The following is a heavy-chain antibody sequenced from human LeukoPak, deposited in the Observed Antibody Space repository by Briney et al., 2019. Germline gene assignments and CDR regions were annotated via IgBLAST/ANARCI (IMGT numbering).Heavy chain of an antibody. Sequence: SETLSLTCTVSGYSISSGYYWGWIRQPPGKGLEWIGSIYNSGSTYYNPSLKSRATISLDTPANQFSLKLSSVTAADTAVYYCARGRSSMVRGYYYYYMDVWGKGTTVTISS. V-gene: IGHV4-38-2*02. D-gene: IGHD3-10*01. J-gene: IGHJ6*03. CDR2: IYNSGST. CDR3: ARGRSSMVRGYYYYYMDV. CDR1: GYSISSGYY.